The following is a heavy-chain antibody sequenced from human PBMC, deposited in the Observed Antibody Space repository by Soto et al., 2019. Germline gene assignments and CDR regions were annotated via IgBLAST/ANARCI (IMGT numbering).Heavy chain of an antibody. D-gene: IGHD3-3*02. CDR3: ATFKRASYYFDY. Sequence: SQTLSLTCAISGDSVSGNSAAWSWIRQSPSRGLEWLGRTYYRSKWYNDYAVSVESRILINPDTSKNQFSLQLNSVTPEDTAVYYCATFKRASYYFDYWGQGTLVTVSS. CDR1: GDSVSGNSAA. V-gene: IGHV6-1*01. CDR2: TYYRSKWYN. J-gene: IGHJ4*02.